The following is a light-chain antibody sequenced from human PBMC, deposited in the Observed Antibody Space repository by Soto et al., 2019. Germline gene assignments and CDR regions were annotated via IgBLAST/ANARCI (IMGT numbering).Light chain of an antibody. J-gene: IGLJ2*01. Sequence: QSALTQPPSASGSPGQSVTISCTGTGSDVGGYNYVSWYQQHPGKAPKLMIYEVSKRPSGVPDRFSGSKSGNTASLTVSGLQADDEADYYCSSYAGSNNLVFGGGTKLTVL. CDR2: EVS. CDR3: SSYAGSNNLV. CDR1: GSDVGGYNY. V-gene: IGLV2-8*01.